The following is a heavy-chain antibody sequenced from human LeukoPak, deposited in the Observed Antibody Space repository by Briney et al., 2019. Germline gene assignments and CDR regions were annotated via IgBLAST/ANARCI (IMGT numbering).Heavy chain of an antibody. V-gene: IGHV3-7*01. CDR3: ARGYCAGTACYVGGMDV. CDR1: GFTFSRNV. D-gene: IGHD2-8*02. J-gene: IGHJ6*02. CDR2: IKQAGSGY. Sequence: GGSLRLSCAASGFTFSRNVMHWVRQAPGKGLEWVATIKQAGSGYYYVDSVQGRFTISRDDAEDSVSLQMNSLRAEDTAVYYCARGYCAGTACYVGGMDVWGQGTTVTVAS.